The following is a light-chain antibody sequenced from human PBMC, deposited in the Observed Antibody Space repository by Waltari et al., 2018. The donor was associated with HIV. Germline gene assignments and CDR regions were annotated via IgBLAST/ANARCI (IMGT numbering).Light chain of an antibody. CDR1: KLGDKY. CDR3: QASDRSTVWV. J-gene: IGLJ3*02. Sequence: SYELTQPPSVSVSPGQTASITCSGDKLGDKYACWYQQKPGQSPMLVIYEDNKRPSGIPERFSGSNAGNTAALTIGGTQAMDEADYYCQASDRSTVWVFGGGTKLTVL. V-gene: IGLV3-1*01. CDR2: EDN.